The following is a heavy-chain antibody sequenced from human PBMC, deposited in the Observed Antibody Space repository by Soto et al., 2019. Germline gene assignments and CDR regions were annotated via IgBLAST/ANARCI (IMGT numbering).Heavy chain of an antibody. CDR1: GGTFRSSA. Sequence: GASVKVSCKASGGTFRSSAISWVRQAPGQGLEWMGGIIPIFGTANYAQKFQGRVTITADESTSTAYMELSSLRSEDTAVYYCARLKLNVDYYDSSGYYWFDPWGQGTLVTVSS. V-gene: IGHV1-69*13. CDR3: ARLKLNVDYYDSSGYYWFDP. D-gene: IGHD3-22*01. CDR2: IIPIFGTA. J-gene: IGHJ5*02.